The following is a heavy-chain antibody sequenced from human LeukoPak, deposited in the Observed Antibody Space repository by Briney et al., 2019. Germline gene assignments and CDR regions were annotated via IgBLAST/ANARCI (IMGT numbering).Heavy chain of an antibody. CDR3: AKDLGNSYAFDI. CDR2: ISSSGGNT. V-gene: IGHV3-23*01. CDR1: GFXFRSYA. J-gene: IGHJ3*02. Sequence: PGGSLRLSCAASGFXFRSYAMSWVRQAPGKGLEWVSAISSSGGNTYYADSVKGRFTISRDNSNNTLYLQMNSLRAEDTAVYYCAKDLGNSYAFDIWGQGTMVTVS. D-gene: IGHD4-23*01.